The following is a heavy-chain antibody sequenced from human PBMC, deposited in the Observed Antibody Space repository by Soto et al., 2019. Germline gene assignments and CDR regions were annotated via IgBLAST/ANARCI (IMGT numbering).Heavy chain of an antibody. J-gene: IGHJ6*02. Sequence: QVQLVQSGAEVKKPGSSVKVSCKASGGTFSSYAISWVRQAPGQGLEWMGGIIPTFGTANYAQKFQGRVTITAGESTSTAYMELSSLRSEDTAVYYCASPYSSSSSHYYGMDVWGQGTTVTVSS. CDR3: ASPYSSSSSHYYGMDV. D-gene: IGHD6-6*01. V-gene: IGHV1-69*01. CDR1: GGTFSSYA. CDR2: IIPTFGTA.